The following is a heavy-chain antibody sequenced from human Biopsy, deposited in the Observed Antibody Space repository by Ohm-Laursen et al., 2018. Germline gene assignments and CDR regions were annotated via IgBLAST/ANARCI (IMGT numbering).Heavy chain of an antibody. V-gene: IGHV1-2*02. CDR2: ISLKCGGT. Sequence: GASVKVSCTGSGYAVNDYFLHWLRQAPGQGPEWMGGISLKCGGTNYAQKFQGRVTMTTDTSTSTVYLELRRLISDDTAAYYCARDIMNRIAGLVARSDVFDVWGQGTLVTVSS. CDR3: ARDIMNRIAGLVARSDVFDV. CDR1: GYAVNDYF. D-gene: IGHD3-16*01. J-gene: IGHJ3*01.